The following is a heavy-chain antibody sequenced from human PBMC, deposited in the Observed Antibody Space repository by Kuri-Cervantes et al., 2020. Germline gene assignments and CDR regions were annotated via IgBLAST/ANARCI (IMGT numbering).Heavy chain of an antibody. CDR3: ARVGGSGMVY. J-gene: IGHJ4*02. CDR1: GFTFDDYI. CDR2: ISWDGGRI. V-gene: IGHV3-43*01. D-gene: IGHD3-10*01. Sequence: GESLKISCAASGFTFDDYIMHWVRQAPGKGLEWVSLISWDGGRIYYADSLKGRFTISRDNSKNSLYLQMNSLRAEDTAVYYCARVGGSGMVYWGQGTLVTVSS.